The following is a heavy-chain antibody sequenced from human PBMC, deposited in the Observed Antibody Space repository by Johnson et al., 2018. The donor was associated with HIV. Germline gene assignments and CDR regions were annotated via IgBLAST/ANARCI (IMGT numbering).Heavy chain of an antibody. CDR3: ARSTGAFDI. Sequence: QVQLVESGGGVVQPGRSLRLSCAASGFTFSSYGMHWVRQAPGKGLEWVAVIWYDGGNKYYADSVKGRFTISRDNSKNTLYLQLNSLRLDDTAVYFCARSTGAFDIWGKGQWSPSRQ. CDR2: IWYDGGNK. D-gene: IGHD4-17*01. V-gene: IGHV3-33*08. J-gene: IGHJ3*02. CDR1: GFTFSSYG.